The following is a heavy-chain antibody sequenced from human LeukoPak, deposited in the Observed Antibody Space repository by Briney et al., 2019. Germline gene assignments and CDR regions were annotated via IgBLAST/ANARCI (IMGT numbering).Heavy chain of an antibody. CDR2: MYYSGST. V-gene: IGHV4-59*01. D-gene: IGHD3-22*01. CDR1: GGSISSYH. Sequence: PSETLSLTCTVSGGSISSYHWSWIRQPPGKGLEWIGNMYYSGSTNYNPSLRSRVTISVDTSKNQFSLKLSSVTAADTAVYYCARLRNYYDRSGYKQLWFDPWGQGTLDTVSS. CDR3: ARLRNYYDRSGYKQLWFDP. J-gene: IGHJ5*02.